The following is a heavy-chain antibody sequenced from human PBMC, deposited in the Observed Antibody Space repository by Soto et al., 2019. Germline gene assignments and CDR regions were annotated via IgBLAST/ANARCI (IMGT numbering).Heavy chain of an antibody. CDR1: GFSFSNYA. Sequence: EVQLLESGGGLVQPGGSLRLSCAASGFSFSNYAMTWVRLPPGKGLEWVSSITGSGSSTPYADSVKGRFPISRDTSKNTLFLLMNSLRAEDTAVYYCAKGSGAYASCWFDSWGQGALVTVSS. V-gene: IGHV3-23*01. J-gene: IGHJ5*01. D-gene: IGHD2-2*01. CDR2: ITGSGSST. CDR3: AKGSGAYASCWFDS.